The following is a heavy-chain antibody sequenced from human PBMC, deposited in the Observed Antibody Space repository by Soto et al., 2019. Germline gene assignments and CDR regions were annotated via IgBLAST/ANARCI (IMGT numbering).Heavy chain of an antibody. J-gene: IGHJ4*02. CDR2: IYYGGST. V-gene: IGHV4-38-2*01. Sequence: SETQPLTYSVSGYYISNRDDWCLLRQPPGKGLEWIGSIYYGGSTYYNTSLKSRVTISVDTSKNQFSLKLSSVTAADTAVYYCARRSIAARFGKDFDYWGQGTLVTVSS. D-gene: IGHD6-6*01. CDR3: ARRSIAARFGKDFDY. CDR1: GYYISNRDD.